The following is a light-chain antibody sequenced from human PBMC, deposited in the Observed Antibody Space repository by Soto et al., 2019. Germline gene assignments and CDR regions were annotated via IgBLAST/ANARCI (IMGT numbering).Light chain of an antibody. Sequence: QSALTQPASVSGSPGQSITISCTGTSSDVGYYIYVSWYQQHPGQAPKLMLYDVNNRPSGVSNRFSGSKSGNTASLTISGLQAEDEADYYCSSYTSSSTPLVFGGGTKLTVL. J-gene: IGLJ2*01. CDR1: SSDVGYYIY. V-gene: IGLV2-14*01. CDR3: SSYTSSSTPLV. CDR2: DVN.